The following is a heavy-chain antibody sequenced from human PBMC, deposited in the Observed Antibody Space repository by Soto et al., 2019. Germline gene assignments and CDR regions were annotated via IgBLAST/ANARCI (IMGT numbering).Heavy chain of an antibody. Sequence: ASVKVSCKASGYTFTSYGISWVRQAPGQGLEWMGWISAYNGNTNYAQKLQGRVTMTTDTSTSTAYMELRSLRSDDTAVYYCARVNLLELLLLSYYYYMDVWGKGTTVTVSS. CDR3: ARVNLLELLLLSYYYYMDV. J-gene: IGHJ6*03. D-gene: IGHD3-3*01. V-gene: IGHV1-18*01. CDR1: GYTFTSYG. CDR2: ISAYNGNT.